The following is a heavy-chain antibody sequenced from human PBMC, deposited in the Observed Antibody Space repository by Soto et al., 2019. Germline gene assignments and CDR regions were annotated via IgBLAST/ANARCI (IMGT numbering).Heavy chain of an antibody. CDR3: AKDLAHYYGSGSNQPIRPKTNIYFQH. V-gene: IGHV3-23*01. CDR1: GFTFSSYA. J-gene: IGHJ1*01. Sequence: GESLKISCAASGFTFSSYAMSWVRQAPGKGLEWVSAISGSGGSTYYADSVKGRFTISRDNSKNTLYLQMNSLRAEDTAVYYCAKDLAHYYGSGSNQPIRPKTNIYFQHWGQGTLVTVSS. D-gene: IGHD3-10*01. CDR2: ISGSGGST.